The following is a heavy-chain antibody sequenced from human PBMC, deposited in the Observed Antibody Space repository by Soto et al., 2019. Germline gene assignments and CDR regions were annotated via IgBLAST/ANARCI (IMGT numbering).Heavy chain of an antibody. CDR2: FDPEDGET. D-gene: IGHD3-3*01. V-gene: IGHV1-24*01. CDR1: GYTLTELS. CDR3: ATRGDYDFWSGRLGDPLFDP. Sequence: ASVKVSCKVSGYTLTELSMHWVRQAPGKGLEWMGGFDPEDGETIYAQKFQGRVTMTEDTSTDTAYMELSSLRSEDTAVYYCATRGDYDFWSGRLGDPLFDPWGQGTLVTVSS. J-gene: IGHJ5*02.